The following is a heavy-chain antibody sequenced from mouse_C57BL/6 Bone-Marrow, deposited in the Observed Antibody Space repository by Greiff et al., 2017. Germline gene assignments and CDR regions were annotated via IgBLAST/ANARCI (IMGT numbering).Heavy chain of an antibody. D-gene: IGHD2-4*01. Sequence: DVMLVESGGGLVQPGGSLKLSCAASGFTFSDYGMAWVRQAPRKGPEWVAFISNLAYSIYYADTVTGRFTISRENAKNTLCLEMSSLRSEDTAMYYCARQADYDVDYWGQGTTLTVSS. J-gene: IGHJ2*01. CDR3: ARQADYDVDY. CDR1: GFTFSDYG. CDR2: ISNLAYSI. V-gene: IGHV5-15*01.